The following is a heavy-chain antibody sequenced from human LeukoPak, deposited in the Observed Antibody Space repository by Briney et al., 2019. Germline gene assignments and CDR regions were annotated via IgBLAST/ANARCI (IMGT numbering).Heavy chain of an antibody. Sequence: PGGSLRLSCAASGFTVSSNYMSWVRQAPGKRLEWVSVIYSGGSTYYADSVKGRFTISRDNSKNTLYLQMNSLGAEDTAVYYCARVRGAYCSNICYPSYFDYWGQGTLVTVSS. D-gene: IGHD2-2*01. CDR3: ARVRGAYCSNICYPSYFDY. J-gene: IGHJ4*02. CDR1: GFTVSSNY. V-gene: IGHV3-66*01. CDR2: IYSGGST.